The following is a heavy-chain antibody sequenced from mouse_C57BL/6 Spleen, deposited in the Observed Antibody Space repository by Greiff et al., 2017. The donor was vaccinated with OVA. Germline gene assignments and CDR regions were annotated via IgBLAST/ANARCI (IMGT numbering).Heavy chain of an antibody. CDR1: GYSITSGYD. CDR3: ARGSDYDGYLDY. V-gene: IGHV3-1*01. J-gene: IGHJ2*01. Sequence: EVKLQESGPGMVKPSQSLSLTCTVTGYSITSGYDWHWIRHFPGNKLEWMGYISYSGSTNYNPSLKSRISITHDTSKNHFFLKLNSVTTEDTATYYCARGSDYDGYLDYWGQGTTLTVSS. CDR2: ISYSGST. D-gene: IGHD2-3*01.